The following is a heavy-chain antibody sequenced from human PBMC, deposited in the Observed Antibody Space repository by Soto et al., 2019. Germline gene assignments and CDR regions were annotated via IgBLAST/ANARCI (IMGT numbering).Heavy chain of an antibody. CDR3: ARGGTIFGVVIDSLVGYYYGMDV. D-gene: IGHD3-3*01. Sequence: AASVKVSCKASGGTFSSYAISWVRQAPGQGLEWMGGIIPIFGTANYAQKFQGRVTITADESTSTAYMELSSLRSEDTAVYYCARGGTIFGVVIDSLVGYYYGMDVWGQGTTVTVSS. CDR1: GGTFSSYA. CDR2: IIPIFGTA. J-gene: IGHJ6*02. V-gene: IGHV1-69*13.